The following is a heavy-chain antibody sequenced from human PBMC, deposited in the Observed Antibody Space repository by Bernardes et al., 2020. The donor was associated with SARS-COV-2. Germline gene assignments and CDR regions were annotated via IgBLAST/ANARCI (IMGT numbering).Heavy chain of an antibody. CDR3: ARAATTSPPERSD. Sequence: SLRLSCAASGFTFRNYGMHWVRQAPGKGLEWLAVIWYDGSSKLYADSVKGRFTISRDNSKNTLYLQMNSLRAEDTAVYYCARAATTSPPERSDWGQGTLVTVSS. J-gene: IGHJ4*02. D-gene: IGHD1-7*01. CDR2: IWYDGSSK. CDR1: GFTFRNYG. V-gene: IGHV3-33*08.